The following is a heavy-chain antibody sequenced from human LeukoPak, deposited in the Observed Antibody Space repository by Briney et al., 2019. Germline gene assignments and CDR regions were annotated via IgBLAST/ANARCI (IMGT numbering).Heavy chain of an antibody. CDR2: IYYSGST. J-gene: IGHJ5*02. Sequence: PSETLSLTCTVSGGSISSSSYYWGWIRQPPGKGLEWIGSIYYSGSTYYNPSLKSRVTISVDTSKNQFSLKLSSVTAADMAVYYCARRLGYCSGGSCYFNWFDPWGQGTLVTVSS. CDR3: ARRLGYCSGGSCYFNWFDP. V-gene: IGHV4-39*01. D-gene: IGHD2-15*01. CDR1: GGSISSSSYY.